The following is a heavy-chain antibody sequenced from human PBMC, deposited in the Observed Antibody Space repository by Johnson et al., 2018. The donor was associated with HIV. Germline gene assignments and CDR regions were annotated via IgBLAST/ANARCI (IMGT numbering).Heavy chain of an antibody. CDR3: ARRRSYSSSWEPPDDAFDI. Sequence: VQLVESGGGLVQPGGSLRLSCAASGFTFSNYDMHWVRQATGKRLEWVSGIGTTGDTFFLDSVKGRFTISRDTAKNSLYLQMNSLRAEDTAVYYCARRRSYSSSWEPPDDAFDIWGQGTMVTVSS. J-gene: IGHJ3*02. CDR2: IGTTGDT. V-gene: IGHV3-13*01. D-gene: IGHD6-13*01. CDR1: GFTFSNYD.